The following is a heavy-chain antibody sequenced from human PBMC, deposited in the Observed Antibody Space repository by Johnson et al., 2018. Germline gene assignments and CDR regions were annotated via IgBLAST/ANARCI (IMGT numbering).Heavy chain of an antibody. CDR3: VRDPIDAGVSGAFDL. Sequence: VQLVESGGGVVQPGGSLRLSCAASGFTFSNYDMHWVRQTTGKGPEWVSAIGRAGDTYYAGSVKGRFTISRENAKNSLFLQMNRPRVADTAVDYCVRDPIDAGVSGAFDLWGQGTMVTVSS. J-gene: IGHJ3*01. D-gene: IGHD6-13*01. V-gene: IGHV3-13*01. CDR2: IGRAGDT. CDR1: GFTFSNYD.